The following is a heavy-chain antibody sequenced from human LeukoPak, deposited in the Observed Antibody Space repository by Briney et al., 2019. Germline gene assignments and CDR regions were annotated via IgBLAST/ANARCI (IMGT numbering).Heavy chain of an antibody. CDR1: GFTFSSYS. J-gene: IGHJ4*02. CDR2: ISSSSSTI. D-gene: IGHD4-17*01. Sequence: PGGSLRLSCAASGFTFSSYSMNWVRQAPGKGLEWVSYISSSSSTIYYADSVKGRFTISRDNAKNSLYLQMNSLRAEDTAVYYCARSGPRGTKTTVTTPFDYRGQGTLVTVSS. V-gene: IGHV3-48*01. CDR3: ARSGPRGTKTTVTTPFDY.